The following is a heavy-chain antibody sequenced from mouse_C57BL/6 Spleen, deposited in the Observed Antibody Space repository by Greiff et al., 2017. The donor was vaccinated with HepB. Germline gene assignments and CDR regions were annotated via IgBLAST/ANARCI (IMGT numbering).Heavy chain of an antibody. CDR1: GYTFTSYW. J-gene: IGHJ2*01. V-gene: IGHV1-61*01. CDR3: AREGSNYDFDY. CDR2: IYPSDSET. D-gene: IGHD2-5*01. Sequence: QVQLQQPGAELVRPGSSVKLSCKASGYTFTSYWMDWVKQRPGQGLEWIGNIYPSDSETHYNQKFKDKATLTVDKSSSTAYMQLSSLPSEDSAVYYCAREGSNYDFDYWGQGTTLTVSS.